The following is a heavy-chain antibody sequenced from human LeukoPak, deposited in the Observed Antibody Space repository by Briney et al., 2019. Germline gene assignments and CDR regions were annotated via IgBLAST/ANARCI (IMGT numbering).Heavy chain of an antibody. D-gene: IGHD3-22*01. Sequence: GESLRLSCAASGFNFAVYGMSWVRQAPGKGLEWVSGINWNGGGTGYADAVKGRFTISRANAKNSLYPQMTSLKADDTALYYCARGPLQTIPTSKIVVYYYPFDYWGQGTLVTVSS. CDR1: GFNFAVYG. CDR3: ARGPLQTIPTSKIVVYYYPFDY. J-gene: IGHJ4*02. V-gene: IGHV3-20*04. CDR2: INWNGGGT.